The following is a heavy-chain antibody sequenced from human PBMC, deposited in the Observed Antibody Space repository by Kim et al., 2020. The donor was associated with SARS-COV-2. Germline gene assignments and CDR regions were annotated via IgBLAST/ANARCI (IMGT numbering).Heavy chain of an antibody. D-gene: IGHD3-9*01. Sequence: ASVKVSCKVSGYTLTELSMHWVRQAPGKGLEWMGGFDPEDGETIYAQKFQGRVTMTEDTSTDTAYMELSSLRSEVTAVYYCATASNYDILTGYSHPPDYWGQGTLVTVSS. CDR2: FDPEDGET. J-gene: IGHJ4*02. CDR1: GYTLTELS. CDR3: ATASNYDILTGYSHPPDY. V-gene: IGHV1-24*01.